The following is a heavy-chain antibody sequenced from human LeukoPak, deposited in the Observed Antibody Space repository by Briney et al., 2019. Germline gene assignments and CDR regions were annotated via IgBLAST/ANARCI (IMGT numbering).Heavy chain of an antibody. Sequence: GGSLRLSCAASGFTFSSYSMYWVRQAPGKGLEWVSYISSSSSTIYYADSVKGRFTISRDNAKNSLYLQMNSLRDEDTAVYYCVRDYYSSSWYVFDYWGQGTLVTVSS. CDR3: VRDYYSSSWYVFDY. J-gene: IGHJ4*02. CDR2: ISSSSSTI. D-gene: IGHD6-13*01. V-gene: IGHV3-48*02. CDR1: GFTFSSYS.